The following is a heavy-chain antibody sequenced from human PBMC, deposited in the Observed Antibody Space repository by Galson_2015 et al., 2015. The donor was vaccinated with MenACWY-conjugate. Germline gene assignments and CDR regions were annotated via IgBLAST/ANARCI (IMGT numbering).Heavy chain of an antibody. Sequence: SETLSLTCVVSGGSISNPNWWTWVRQPPGKGLEWIGDIHHSGTTNYSPSLRSRVTISVDNSKNHFSLKLTSVTAADTAVYYCAKLLTKYTYGEHTDYWGPGTLVTVSS. J-gene: IGHJ4*02. D-gene: IGHD5-18*01. CDR1: GGSISNPNW. CDR2: IHHSGTT. V-gene: IGHV4-4*02. CDR3: AKLLTKYTYGEHTDY.